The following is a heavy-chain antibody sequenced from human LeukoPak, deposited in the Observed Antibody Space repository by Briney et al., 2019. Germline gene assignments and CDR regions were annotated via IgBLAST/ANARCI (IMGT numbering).Heavy chain of an antibody. CDR3: ARDRGVYAITSYGMDV. Sequence: PSETLSLTCTVSGGSISSYYWSWIRQPPGKGLEWIGYIYYSGSTNYNPSLKSRVTISVDTSKNQFSLKLSSVTAADTAVYYCARDRGVYAITSYGMDVWGQGTTVTVPS. CDR1: GGSISSYY. J-gene: IGHJ6*02. V-gene: IGHV4-59*01. CDR2: IYYSGST. D-gene: IGHD2-8*01.